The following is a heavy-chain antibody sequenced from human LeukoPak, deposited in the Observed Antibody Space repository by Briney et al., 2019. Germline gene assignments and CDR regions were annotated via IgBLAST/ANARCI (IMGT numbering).Heavy chain of an antibody. Sequence: GSLRLSCAASGFTVSSNCMSWVRQAPGKGLEWVSVIYSGGSTYYADSVKGRFTISRHNSKNTLYLQMNSLRAEDTAVYYCARDSRGYYDSSGYLDYWGQGTLVTVSS. CDR1: GFTVSSNC. D-gene: IGHD3-22*01. V-gene: IGHV3-53*04. CDR2: IYSGGST. J-gene: IGHJ4*02. CDR3: ARDSRGYYDSSGYLDY.